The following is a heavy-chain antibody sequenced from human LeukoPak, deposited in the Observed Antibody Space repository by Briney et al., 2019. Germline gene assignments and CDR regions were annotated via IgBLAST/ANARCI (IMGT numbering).Heavy chain of an antibody. V-gene: IGHV5-51*01. Sequence: GESLKISCKGSGYSFTSYWVGWVRQMPGKGLEWMGIIYPGDSDTRYSPSFQGQVTISADKSISTAYLQWSSLKASGTAMYYCARAHYDILTGYYFDYWGQGTLVTVSS. CDR2: IYPGDSDT. CDR1: GYSFTSYW. D-gene: IGHD3-9*01. CDR3: ARAHYDILTGYYFDY. J-gene: IGHJ4*02.